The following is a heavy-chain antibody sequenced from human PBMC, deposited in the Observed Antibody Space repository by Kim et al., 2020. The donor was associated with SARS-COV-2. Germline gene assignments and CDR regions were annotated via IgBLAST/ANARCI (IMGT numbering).Heavy chain of an antibody. Sequence: NKYYPDSVKGRFTISRDNSKNTLYLQMNSLRAEDTAVYYCAKDQKWLVDYWGQGTLVTVSS. V-gene: IGHV3-30*02. D-gene: IGHD6-19*01. CDR3: AKDQKWLVDY. CDR2: NK. J-gene: IGHJ4*02.